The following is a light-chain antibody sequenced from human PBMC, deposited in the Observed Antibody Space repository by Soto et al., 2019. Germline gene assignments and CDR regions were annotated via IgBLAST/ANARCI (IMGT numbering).Light chain of an antibody. CDR3: AAWDDSLSAVV. CDR1: SSNIGSNY. V-gene: IGLV1-47*01. J-gene: IGLJ3*02. CDR2: RND. Sequence: QSVLTQPPSASGTTGQRVTVSCSGSSSNIGSNYVYWYQQVPGSAPKLLIYRNDQRPSGVPDRFSGSKSRTSASLAISGPLFEAEADYYCAAWDDSLSAVVCGGGTKLTVL.